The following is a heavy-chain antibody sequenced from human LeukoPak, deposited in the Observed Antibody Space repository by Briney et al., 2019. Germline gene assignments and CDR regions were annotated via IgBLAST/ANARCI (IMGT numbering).Heavy chain of an antibody. J-gene: IGHJ3*02. CDR2: LSKSGNT. CDR3: ARARYVNSFYAFDI. Sequence: PSETLSLTRTVSGGSISSYYWSWIRLPPGKGLEWIGYLSKSGNTNYSPSLKSRVTIFGDTSKNQFFLKLSSVTAADTAMYYCARARYVNSFYAFDIWGQGTLVTVSS. V-gene: IGHV4-59*01. CDR1: GGSISSYY. D-gene: IGHD3-9*01.